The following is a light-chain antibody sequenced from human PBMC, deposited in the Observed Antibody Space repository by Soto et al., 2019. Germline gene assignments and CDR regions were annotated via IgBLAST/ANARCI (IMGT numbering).Light chain of an antibody. Sequence: DIQMTQSPSTLSGSVGDRVAITCQASQDIDKYLNWYQQKPGKAPKLLIDDASNLETGVPSRFSGSGSGTHFTFTIASLQPEDTAIYYCQQLNSYPPITFGQGTRLEIK. CDR3: QQLNSYPPIT. CDR1: QDIDKY. CDR2: DAS. J-gene: IGKJ5*01. V-gene: IGKV1-33*01.